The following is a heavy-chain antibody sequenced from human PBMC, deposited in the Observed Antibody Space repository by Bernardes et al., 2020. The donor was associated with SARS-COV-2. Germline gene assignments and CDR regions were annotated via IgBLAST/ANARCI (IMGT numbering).Heavy chain of an antibody. J-gene: IGHJ4*02. D-gene: IGHD6-19*01. CDR1: NGSLSGHF. V-gene: IGHV4-34*01. CDR3: ARTPTVAGFDY. Sequence: SETLSLTCGVHNGSLSGHFWSWIRQTPGKGLEWIGEINQSGSTKYNPSLKSRVTISVDTSKRQLSLKVTSVTAADTAVYYCARTPTVAGFDYWGQGTLV. CDR2: INQSGST.